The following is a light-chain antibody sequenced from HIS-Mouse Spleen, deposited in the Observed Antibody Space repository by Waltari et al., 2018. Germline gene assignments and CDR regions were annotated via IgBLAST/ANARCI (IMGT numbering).Light chain of an antibody. CDR3: QVWDSSSDHPYV. CDR2: DDS. J-gene: IGLJ1*01. CDR1: NIGSKS. Sequence: SYVLTQPPSVSVAPGKTARITCGGTNIGSKSGHWYQQKPGQAPVLVVYDDSDRPSGIPERFSGSNSGNTATLTISRVEAGDEADYYCQVWDSSSDHPYVFGTGTKVTVL. V-gene: IGLV3-21*03.